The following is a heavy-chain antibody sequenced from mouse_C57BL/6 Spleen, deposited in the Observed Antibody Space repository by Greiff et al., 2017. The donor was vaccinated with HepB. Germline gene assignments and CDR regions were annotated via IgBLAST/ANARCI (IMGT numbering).Heavy chain of an antibody. V-gene: IGHV1-82*01. J-gene: IGHJ4*01. CDR1: GYAFSSSW. CDR2: IYPGDGDT. Sequence: VQLQQSGPELVKPGASVKISCKASGYAFSSSWMNWVKQRPGKGLEWIGRIYPGDGDTNYNGKFKGKATLTADKSSSTAYMELSSLTSEDSAVYFCAREGFTPDAMDYWGQGTSVTVSS. CDR3: AREGFTPDAMDY. D-gene: IGHD1-1*01.